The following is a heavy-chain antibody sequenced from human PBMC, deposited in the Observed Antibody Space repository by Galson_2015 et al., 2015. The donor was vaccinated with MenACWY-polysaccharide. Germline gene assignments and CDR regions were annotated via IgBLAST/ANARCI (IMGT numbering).Heavy chain of an antibody. J-gene: IGHJ4*02. Sequence: SLRLSCAASGFTFSSYGMSWVRQAPGKGLEWVANIKQDESEKYYVDSVKGRFTISRDNAKNSLYLEMNSLRAEDTAVYYCARAWEVPPAHYFDHWGQGRLVIVSS. D-gene: IGHD2-2*01. CDR1: GFTFSSYG. V-gene: IGHV3-7*03. CDR2: IKQDESEK. CDR3: ARAWEVPPAHYFDH.